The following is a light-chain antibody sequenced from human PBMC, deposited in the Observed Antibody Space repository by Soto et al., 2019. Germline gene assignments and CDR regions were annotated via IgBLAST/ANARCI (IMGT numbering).Light chain of an antibody. CDR3: QQYNNWS. CDR2: AAS. CDR1: QSVFSK. V-gene: IGKV3-15*01. J-gene: IGKJ5*01. Sequence: EMVMTQSPGSLSVSPGERVTLSCRASQSVFSKLAWYQQKPGQAPTLLIYAASTRATGIPARFSGSGSGTEFTLTISSLQSEDFAVYYCQQYNNWSFGQGTRLEIK.